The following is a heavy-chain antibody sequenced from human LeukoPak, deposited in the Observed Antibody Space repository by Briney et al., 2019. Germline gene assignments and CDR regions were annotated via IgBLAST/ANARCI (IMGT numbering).Heavy chain of an antibody. CDR2: INSDGSST. J-gene: IGHJ4*02. Sequence: GGSLRLSCAASGFTFSSYWMHWVRQAPGKGLVLVSRINSDGSSTSYADSVKGRFTISRDNAKNTLYLQMNSLRAEDTAVYCCARVGCSSTSCYRAYYFDYWGQGTLVTVSS. D-gene: IGHD2-2*01. CDR1: GFTFSSYW. CDR3: ARVGCSSTSCYRAYYFDY. V-gene: IGHV3-74*01.